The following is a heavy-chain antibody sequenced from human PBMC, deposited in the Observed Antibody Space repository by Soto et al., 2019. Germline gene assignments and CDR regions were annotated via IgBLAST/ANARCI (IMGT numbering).Heavy chain of an antibody. Sequence: QVQLVQSGAEVTKPGASVTISCKASGYNFTTYYFHWVRQAPGHGLESMGRISPDGRSPIYAQNCQNRVSMTGDTSTSTVYLQLSSLRTEDTAVYFCARGSGYCTTKTCYFFAFDLWGQGTLVTVSS. V-gene: IGHV1-46*01. CDR2: ISPDGRSP. CDR1: GYNFTTYY. CDR3: ARGSGYCTTKTCYFFAFDL. J-gene: IGHJ5*02. D-gene: IGHD3-22*01.